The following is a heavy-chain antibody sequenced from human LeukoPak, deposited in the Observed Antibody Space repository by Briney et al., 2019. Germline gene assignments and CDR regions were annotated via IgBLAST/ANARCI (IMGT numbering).Heavy chain of an antibody. J-gene: IGHJ1*01. CDR2: IYYSGST. V-gene: IGHV4-39*07. D-gene: IGHD6-13*01. CDR1: GGSISSSSYY. CDR3: ARAEGYRSSPPFGADYFQH. Sequence: SETLSLTCTVSGGSISSSSYYWGWIRQPPGKGLEWIGSIYYSGSTYYNPSLKSRVTISVDTSKNQFSLKLSSVTAADTAVYYCARAEGYRSSPPFGADYFQHWGQGTLVTVSS.